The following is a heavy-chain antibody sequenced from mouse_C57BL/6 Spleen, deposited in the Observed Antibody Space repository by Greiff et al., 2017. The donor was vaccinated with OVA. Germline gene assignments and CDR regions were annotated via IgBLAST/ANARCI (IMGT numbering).Heavy chain of an antibody. V-gene: IGHV5-17*01. CDR2: ISSGSSTI. D-gene: IGHD2-3*01. CDR3: ARMGWLLGFDY. CDR1: GFTFSDYG. J-gene: IGHJ2*01. Sequence: EVKLEESGGGLVKPGGSLKLSCAASGFTFSDYGMHWVRQAPEKGLEWVAYISSGSSTIYYADTVKGRFTISRDNAKNTLFLQMTSLRSEDTAMYYCARMGWLLGFDYWGQGTTLTVSS.